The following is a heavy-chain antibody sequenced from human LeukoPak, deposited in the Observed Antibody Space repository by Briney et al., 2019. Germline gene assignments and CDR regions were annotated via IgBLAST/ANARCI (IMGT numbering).Heavy chain of an antibody. CDR3: AGESTIFGVVRYFDY. D-gene: IGHD3-3*01. CDR2: INHSGST. Sequence: SETLSLTCAVYGGSFSGYYWSWIRQPPGKGLEWIGEINHSGSTNYNPSLKSRVTISVDTSKNQFSLKLSSVTAADTAVYYCAGESTIFGVVRYFDYWGQGTLVTVSS. CDR1: GGSFSGYY. V-gene: IGHV4-34*01. J-gene: IGHJ4*02.